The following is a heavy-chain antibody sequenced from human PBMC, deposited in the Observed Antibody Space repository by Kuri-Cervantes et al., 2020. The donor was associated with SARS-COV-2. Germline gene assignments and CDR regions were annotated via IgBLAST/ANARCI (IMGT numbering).Heavy chain of an antibody. CDR3: ARQRGSCTGTTCRTSGPFDM. Sequence: SETLSLTCAVAGVSISSTSHYWGWIRQPLGKGLEWIGSVYFSGNTYDNPSLKSRVTISVDPSKNQFSLNLSSVTAADTAVYYCARQRGSCTGTTCRTSGPFDMWGQGTTVTVSS. V-gene: IGHV4-39*01. D-gene: IGHD1-14*01. J-gene: IGHJ3*02. CDR1: GVSISSTSHY. CDR2: VYFSGNT.